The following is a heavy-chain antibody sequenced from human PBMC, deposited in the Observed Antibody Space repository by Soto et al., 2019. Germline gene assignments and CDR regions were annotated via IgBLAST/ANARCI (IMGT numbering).Heavy chain of an antibody. Sequence: PSETLSLTCTVSGGSISSSSYYWGWIRQPPGKGLEWIGSIYYSGSTYYNPSLKSRVTISVDTSKNQFSLKLSSVTAADTAVYYCARRIAPYVNWFDPWGQGTLVTVSS. J-gene: IGHJ5*02. V-gene: IGHV4-39*01. CDR1: GGSISSSSYY. CDR2: IYYSGST. CDR3: ARRIAPYVNWFDP. D-gene: IGHD6-13*01.